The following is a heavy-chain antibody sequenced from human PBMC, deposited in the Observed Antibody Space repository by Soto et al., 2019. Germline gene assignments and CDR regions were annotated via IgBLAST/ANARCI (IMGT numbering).Heavy chain of an antibody. CDR3: ARDRPNYYYGMDV. CDR1: GGSISSGDYY. Sequence: SETLSLTCTVSGGSISSGDYYWSWIRQPPGKGLEWTGYIYYSGSTYYNPSLKSRVTISVDTSKNQFSLKLSSVTAADTAVYYCARDRPNYYYGMDVWGQGTTVTVSS. J-gene: IGHJ6*02. CDR2: IYYSGST. V-gene: IGHV4-30-4*01.